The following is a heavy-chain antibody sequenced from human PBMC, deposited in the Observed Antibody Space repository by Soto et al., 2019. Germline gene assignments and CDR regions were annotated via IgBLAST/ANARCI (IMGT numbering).Heavy chain of an antibody. J-gene: IGHJ4*02. V-gene: IGHV3-23*01. CDR1: GFTFSSYA. Sequence: PGGSLRLSCAASGFTFSSYAISLVRQAPGKGLEWVSAISGSGGSTYYADSVKGRFTISRDNSKNTLYLQMNSLRAEDTAVYYCARVTSGYFSGHFDYWGQGTLVTVSS. CDR3: ARVTSGYFSGHFDY. CDR2: ISGSGGST. D-gene: IGHD3-22*01.